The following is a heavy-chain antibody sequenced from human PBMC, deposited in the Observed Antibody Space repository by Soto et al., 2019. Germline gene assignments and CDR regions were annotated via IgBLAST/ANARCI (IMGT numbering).Heavy chain of an antibody. CDR3: ASFLTGYYYGSGSYYNAPPGY. V-gene: IGHV3-11*01. D-gene: IGHD3-10*01. Sequence: GGSLRLSCAGSGFTFSDYYINWIRQAPGKGLEWISYIDSSGTIRYYADSVKGRFTISRDNAKNSLYLQMNSLRAEDTAVYYCASFLTGYYYGSGSYYNAPPGYWRQGTLVTVSS. J-gene: IGHJ4*02. CDR2: IDSSGTIR. CDR1: GFTFSDYY.